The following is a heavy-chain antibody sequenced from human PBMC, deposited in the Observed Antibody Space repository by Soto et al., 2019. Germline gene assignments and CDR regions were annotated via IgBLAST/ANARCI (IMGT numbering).Heavy chain of an antibody. Sequence: LRLSCAAFGFDFNKYAMTWVRQAPGKGLQWVSSITSNGDSTYYADSVKGRFTTSRDNSKNTLYLQMNSLRADDTAVFYCAKDSPSYTTSHFYFESWGQGTLVTVSS. J-gene: IGHJ4*02. CDR2: ITSNGDST. D-gene: IGHD2-2*02. CDR3: AKDSPSYTTSHFYFES. CDR1: GFDFNKYA. V-gene: IGHV3-23*01.